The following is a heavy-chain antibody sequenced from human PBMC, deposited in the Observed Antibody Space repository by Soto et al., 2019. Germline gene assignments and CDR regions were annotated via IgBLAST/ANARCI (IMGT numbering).Heavy chain of an antibody. D-gene: IGHD2-8*01. CDR3: AREYDYFDH. J-gene: IGHJ4*02. V-gene: IGHV4-61*01. CDR1: GGSFKSGSYY. CDR2: VYYTERT. Sequence: LSLTCTVSGGSFKSGSYYWSWVRQPPVKGLEWIGYVYYTERTSYSPSLKSRVTISADTSKNQFSLILTSVTAADTAVYYCAREYDYFDHWGQGSLVTVAS.